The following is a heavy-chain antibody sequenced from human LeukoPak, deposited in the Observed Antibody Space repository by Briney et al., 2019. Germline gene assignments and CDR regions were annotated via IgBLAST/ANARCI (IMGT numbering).Heavy chain of an antibody. CDR3: ARGYGDGYLY. CDR2: IKQDGSEK. J-gene: IGHJ4*02. CDR1: GFTFSAYW. Sequence: PGGSLRLSCAASGFTFSAYWMSWVRQAPGKGREGVANIKQDGSEKYYVDSVKGRFTISRDNAKNSLYLQMNSLRAEDTAVYYCARGYGDGYLYWGQGTLVTVSS. D-gene: IGHD5-24*01. V-gene: IGHV3-7*01.